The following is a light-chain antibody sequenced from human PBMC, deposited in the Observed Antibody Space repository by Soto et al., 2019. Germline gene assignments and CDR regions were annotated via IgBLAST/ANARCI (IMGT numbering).Light chain of an antibody. CDR1: QSVSNTY. CDR2: DAS. V-gene: IGKV3-20*01. J-gene: IGKJ3*01. Sequence: EIVWTQSPGTLSLSPGDRATLSCRASQSVSNTYLAWYQQKPGQAPSLLIYDASSRATGIPDRFSGSGSGTDFTLTSSRLEPEDFAVYYCQQYGRSPGLFTFGPGTKVDIK. CDR3: QQYGRSPGLFT.